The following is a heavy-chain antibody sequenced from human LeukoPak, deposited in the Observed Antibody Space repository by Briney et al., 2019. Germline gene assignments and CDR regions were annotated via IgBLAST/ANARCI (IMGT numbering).Heavy chain of an antibody. J-gene: IGHJ5*02. CDR3: ARGSVGYCGGDCSNWFDP. D-gene: IGHD2-21*02. CDR1: GYIFTSYW. Sequence: GESLKISCKGSGYIFTSYWIGWVRQMPGKGLEWMGIIYPGDSDTRYSPSFQGQVTISADKSISTAYLQWSSLKASDTAMYYCARGSVGYCGGDCSNWFDPWGQGTLVTVSS. V-gene: IGHV5-51*01. CDR2: IYPGDSDT.